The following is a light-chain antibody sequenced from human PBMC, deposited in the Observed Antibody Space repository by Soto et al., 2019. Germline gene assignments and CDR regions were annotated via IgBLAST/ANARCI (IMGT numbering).Light chain of an antibody. CDR1: QSVSSN. J-gene: IGKJ5*01. CDR2: GAS. V-gene: IGKV3-15*01. CDR3: QQYNNWPSIT. Sequence: EIVMTQSPATLSVSPGERATPSCRASQSVSSNLAWYQQKPGQAPRLLIYGASTRATGIPARFSGSGSGTEFTLTISSPQSEDFAVYYCQQYNNWPSITLGQGTRLEI.